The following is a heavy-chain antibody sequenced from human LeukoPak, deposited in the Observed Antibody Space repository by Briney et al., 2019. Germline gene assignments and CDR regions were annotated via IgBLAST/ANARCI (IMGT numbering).Heavy chain of an antibody. CDR1: GGSISTSAYY. CDR2: IYYSGNT. V-gene: IGHV4-39*01. Sequence: SETLSLTCIVSGGSISTSAYYWGWIRQPPGEGLQWIGSIYYSGNTYYNSSLKSRVTISVDTSKNQFSLKLSSVTAADTAVYYCARHKLTSSSSWYYFDYWGQGTLVTVSS. D-gene: IGHD6-13*01. J-gene: IGHJ4*02. CDR3: ARHKLTSSSSWYYFDY.